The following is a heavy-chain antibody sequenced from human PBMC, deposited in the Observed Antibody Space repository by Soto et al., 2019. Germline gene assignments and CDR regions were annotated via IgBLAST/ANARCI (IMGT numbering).Heavy chain of an antibody. V-gene: IGHV3-33*01. CDR2: IWYDGSNK. Sequence: GGSLRLSCAASGFTFSSYGMHWVRQAPGKGLEWVAVIWYDGSNKYYADSVKGRFTISRDNSKNTLYLQMNSLRAEDTAVYYCARNSGSSGYYPMWFDPWGQGTLVTV. J-gene: IGHJ5*02. CDR3: ARNSGSSGYYPMWFDP. CDR1: GFTFSSYG. D-gene: IGHD3-22*01.